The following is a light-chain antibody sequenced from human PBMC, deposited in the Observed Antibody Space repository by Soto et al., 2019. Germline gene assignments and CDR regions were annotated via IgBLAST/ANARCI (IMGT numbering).Light chain of an antibody. Sequence: EIVMTQSPATLSVSPGERATLSCRASQSVSSNLAWYQQKPGQAPRLLIYGASTRATGIPARFSGSGSGTEFTLTISSLQSEDFAVYYCQQYNNWWTFGKGPRWRL. CDR2: GAS. V-gene: IGKV3-15*01. J-gene: IGKJ1*01. CDR3: QQYNNWWT. CDR1: QSVSSN.